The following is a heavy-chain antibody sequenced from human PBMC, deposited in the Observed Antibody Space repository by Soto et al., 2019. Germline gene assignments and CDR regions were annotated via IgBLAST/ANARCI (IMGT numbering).Heavy chain of an antibody. CDR1: GFTFSSYW. CDR3: ARAINYYDSSGYEYFKH. D-gene: IGHD3-22*01. J-gene: IGHJ1*01. Sequence: GGSLRLSCAASGFTFSSYWMSWVRQAPGKGLEWVANIKQDGSEKYYVDSVKGRFTISRDNAKNSLYLQMNSLRAEDTAVYYCARAINYYDSSGYEYFKHWGQGTLVTVSS. CDR2: IKQDGSEK. V-gene: IGHV3-7*03.